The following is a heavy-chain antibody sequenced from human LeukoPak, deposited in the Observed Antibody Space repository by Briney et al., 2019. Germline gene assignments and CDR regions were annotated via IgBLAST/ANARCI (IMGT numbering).Heavy chain of an antibody. D-gene: IGHD3-22*01. CDR1: AGSTSSSSYD. CDR2: IYYSGST. J-gene: IGHJ4*02. Sequence: KPSETLSLTCTVSAGSTSSSSYDSGWIRQPPGKGLEWIGRIYYSGSTSYNPSLKSRVTISVDTSRNQFSLQLSSVTAADTAVYYCARHVLSSGYSFDYWGQGTLVTVSS. V-gene: IGHV4-39*01. CDR3: ARHVLSSGYSFDY.